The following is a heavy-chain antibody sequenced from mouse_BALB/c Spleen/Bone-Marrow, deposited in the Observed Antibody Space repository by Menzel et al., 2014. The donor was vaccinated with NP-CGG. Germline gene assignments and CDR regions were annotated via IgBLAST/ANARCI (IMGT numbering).Heavy chain of an antibody. CDR3: ASQTGTWFAY. Sequence: EVQVVESGGDLVKSGGSLKLSCAASGFTFSTYGMSWVRQTPDKRLEWVATISSGGDYTYYPDSVKGRFTISRDNAKNTLYLQMSSLKSEDTAMYYCASQTGTWFAYWGQGTLVTVFA. CDR1: GFTFSTYG. CDR2: ISSGGDYT. V-gene: IGHV5-6*01. D-gene: IGHD4-1*01. J-gene: IGHJ3*01.